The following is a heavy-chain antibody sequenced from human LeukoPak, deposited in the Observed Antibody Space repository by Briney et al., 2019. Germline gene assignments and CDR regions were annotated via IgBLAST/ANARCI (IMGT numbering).Heavy chain of an antibody. Sequence: SETLSLTCTVSGGSFSTYYWSWIRQPPGKGLEWIGYIYYSGSTDYNPSLKSRVTMSLDTSKNQFSLKLSSVTAADTAVYYCARAGPNTYYYGSGSYKGGMDVWGQGTTVTVSS. V-gene: IGHV4-59*01. CDR2: IYYSGST. J-gene: IGHJ6*02. D-gene: IGHD3-10*01. CDR3: ARAGPNTYYYGSGSYKGGMDV. CDR1: GGSFSTYY.